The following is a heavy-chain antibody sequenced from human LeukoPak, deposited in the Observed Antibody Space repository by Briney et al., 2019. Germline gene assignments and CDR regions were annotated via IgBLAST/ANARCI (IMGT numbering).Heavy chain of an antibody. CDR1: GESFSGYF. V-gene: IGHV4-59*10. CDR2: IYTSGST. Sequence: PSETLSLTCAVYGESFSGYFWSWIRQPAGKGLEWIGRIYTSGSTNYNPSLKSRVTISVDTSKNQFSLKLSSVTAADTAVYYCARVSSSWYKVHYYYYMDVWGKGTTVTVSS. J-gene: IGHJ6*03. D-gene: IGHD6-13*01. CDR3: ARVSSSWYKVHYYYYMDV.